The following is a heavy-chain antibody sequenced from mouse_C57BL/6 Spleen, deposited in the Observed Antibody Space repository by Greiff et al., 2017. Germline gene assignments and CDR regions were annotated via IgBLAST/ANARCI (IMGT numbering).Heavy chain of an antibody. CDR3: ARSYYSNSGAMDY. CDR2: INPNNGGT. D-gene: IGHD2-5*01. Sequence: VQLQQPGAELVKPGASVKISCKASGYTFTDYYMNWVKQSHGKSLEWIGDINPNNGGTSYNQKFEGKATLTVDKSSSKAYMELRSLTSEDYAVDYCARSYYSNSGAMDYWGQGTSVTVSS. V-gene: IGHV1-26*01. CDR1: GYTFTDYY. J-gene: IGHJ4*01.